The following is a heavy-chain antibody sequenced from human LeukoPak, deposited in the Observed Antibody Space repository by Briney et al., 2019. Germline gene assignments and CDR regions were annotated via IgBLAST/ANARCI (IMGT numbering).Heavy chain of an antibody. D-gene: IGHD3-22*01. J-gene: IGHJ4*02. CDR3: AGLVGRYSSGLYYYYFDY. CDR1: GDSINSLDL. Sequence: SGTLSLTCTVSGDSINSLDLWSWVRQPPGKGLEWIGEMYLSGTTHSNPSVKSRVTISIDKFKNQFFLNLSSVTAADTAVYYCAGLVGRYSSGLYYYYFDYWGQGTLVTVSS. V-gene: IGHV4-4*02. CDR2: MYLSGTT.